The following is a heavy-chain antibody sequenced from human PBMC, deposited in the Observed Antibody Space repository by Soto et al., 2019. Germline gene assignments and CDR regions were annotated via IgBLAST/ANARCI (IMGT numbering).Heavy chain of an antibody. CDR3: ARGRGDYENWNFDL. CDR1: GFTFSTYG. Sequence: EVQLVESGDALVQPGGSLRVSREGSGFTFSTYGMHWVRQAPGKGLEFVSSTSGSGRRTSYADSVKGRFIISRDNSKNTLYLQMGSLRIEDTGVYYCARGRGDYENWNFDLWGRGSLVTVSS. CDR2: TSGSGRRT. V-gene: IGHV3-64*02. D-gene: IGHD4-17*01. J-gene: IGHJ2*01.